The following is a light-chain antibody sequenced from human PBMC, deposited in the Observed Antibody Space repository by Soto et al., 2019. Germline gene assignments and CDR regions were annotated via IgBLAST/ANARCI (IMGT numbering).Light chain of an antibody. CDR2: GAS. CDR1: QSVSSSY. J-gene: IGKJ1*01. CDR3: QQSNNWPWT. Sequence: EIVLTQSPGTLSLSPGERATLSCRASQSVSSSYLAWYQQKPGQAPRLLIYGASTRATGVPARFSGSGSGTGFTVTISSLQSEDFALYYCQQSNNWPWTFGQGTKVDI. V-gene: IGKV3-15*01.